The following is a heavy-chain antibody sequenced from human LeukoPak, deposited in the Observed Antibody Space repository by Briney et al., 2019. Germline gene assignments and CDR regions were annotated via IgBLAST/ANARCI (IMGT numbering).Heavy chain of an antibody. V-gene: IGHV3-73*01. CDR2: IRSKANSYAT. Sequence: GGSLRLSCAASGFTFSGSAMHWVRQASGKGLEWVGRIRSKANSYATAYAASVKGRFTISRDDSKNAAYLQMNSLKTEDTAVYYCTSLSGSYPFDYWGQGTLVTVSS. J-gene: IGHJ4*02. CDR3: TSLSGSYPFDY. CDR1: GFTFSGSA. D-gene: IGHD1-26*01.